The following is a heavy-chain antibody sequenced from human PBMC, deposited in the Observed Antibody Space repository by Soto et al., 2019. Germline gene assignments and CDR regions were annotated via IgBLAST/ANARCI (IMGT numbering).Heavy chain of an antibody. CDR3: AREGDFCSGIMDV. CDR1: GFTFSSYA. V-gene: IGHV3-23*01. Sequence: GGSLRLSCAASGFTFSSYAMSWVRQAPGKGLEWVSAISVSGGSTYYADSVKGRFTISRDNSKNTLYLQMNSLRAEDTAVYYGAREGDFCSGIMDVWGQGTTVTVSS. CDR2: ISVSGGST. D-gene: IGHD3-3*01. J-gene: IGHJ6*02.